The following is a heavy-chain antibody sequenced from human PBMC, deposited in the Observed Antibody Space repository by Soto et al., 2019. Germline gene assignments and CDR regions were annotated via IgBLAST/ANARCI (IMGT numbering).Heavy chain of an antibody. Sequence: EVQLVESGGGLVQPGGSLRLSCAASGFTFSSYDMRWVRQGTGKGLEWVSAIGTAGDTYYPGSVKGRFTVSRENAKNSLYLQMNSLRVGDTAVYYCARTPGGYSSSWYDYWGQGTVVTVSS. J-gene: IGHJ4*02. V-gene: IGHV3-13*01. CDR3: ARTPGGYSSSWYDY. CDR1: GFTFSSYD. D-gene: IGHD6-13*01. CDR2: IGTAGDT.